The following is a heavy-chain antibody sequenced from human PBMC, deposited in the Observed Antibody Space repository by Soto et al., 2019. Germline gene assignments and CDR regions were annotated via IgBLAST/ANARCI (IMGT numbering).Heavy chain of an antibody. Sequence: GGSLRLSCAASGFPFSSYVMSWVRQAPGKGLEWVSGISGGGSNTFYADYVKGRFTISRDNSKNTLLLQMNSLGAEDTAVYYCAKDSNKYSSSLRGRYFDYWCQGIGVTVSS. CDR3: AKDSNKYSSSLRGRYFDY. CDR1: GFPFSSYV. D-gene: IGHD4-4*01. CDR2: ISGGGSNT. J-gene: IGHJ4*02. V-gene: IGHV3-23*01.